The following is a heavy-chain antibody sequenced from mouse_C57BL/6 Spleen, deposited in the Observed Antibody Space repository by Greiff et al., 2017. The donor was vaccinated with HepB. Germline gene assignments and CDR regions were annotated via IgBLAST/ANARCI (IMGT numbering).Heavy chain of an antibody. CDR3: ARHYYGSRAFDY. D-gene: IGHD1-1*01. CDR2: IHPNSGST. J-gene: IGHJ2*01. Sequence: VQLQQPGAELVKPGASVKLSCKASGYTFTSYWMHWVKQRPGQGLEWIGMIHPNSGSTNYNEKFKSKATLTVDKSSSTAYMQLSSLTSEDSAVYYCARHYYGSRAFDYWGQGTTLTVSS. V-gene: IGHV1-64*01. CDR1: GYTFTSYW.